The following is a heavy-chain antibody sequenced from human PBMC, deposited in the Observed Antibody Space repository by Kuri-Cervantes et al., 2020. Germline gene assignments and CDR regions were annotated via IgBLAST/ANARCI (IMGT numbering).Heavy chain of an antibody. V-gene: IGHV3-23*01. CDR2: ISGSGGST. CDR1: GFTFSSYA. J-gene: IGHJ4*02. CDR3: AKVSYGGSHGSGSH. Sequence: GGSLRLSCAASGFTFSSYAMSRVRQAPGKGLEWVSAISGSGGSTYYADSVKGRFTISRDNAKNSLYLQMNSLRVEDTAVYYCAKVSYGGSHGSGSHWGQGTLVTVSS. D-gene: IGHD3-10*01.